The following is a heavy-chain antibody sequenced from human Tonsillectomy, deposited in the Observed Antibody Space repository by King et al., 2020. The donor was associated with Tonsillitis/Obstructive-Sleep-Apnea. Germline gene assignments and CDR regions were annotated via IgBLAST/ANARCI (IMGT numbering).Heavy chain of an antibody. CDR1: GGSFSGYY. D-gene: IGHD3-3*01. Sequence: VQLQQWGAGLLKPSETLSLTCAGYGGSFSGYYWGWIRQPPGKGLEWIGEINHSGSNNYNPSLKSRVTISVDTSKNQFSLNLSSVTAADTAVYYCARSTMFGVVITPLYFDFWGQGTLVAVSS. CDR3: ARSTMFGVVITPLYFDF. V-gene: IGHV4-34*01. J-gene: IGHJ4*02. CDR2: INHSGSN.